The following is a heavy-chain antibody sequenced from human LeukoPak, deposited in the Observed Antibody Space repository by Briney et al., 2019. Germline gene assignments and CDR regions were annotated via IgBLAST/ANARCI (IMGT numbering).Heavy chain of an antibody. CDR1: GGSISGHY. Sequence: PSDTLSLTCTVSGGSISGHYWTWARQPPGEGLEWIGQIHYSGKADYNPSLRSRITISVDTSKNQMSLKVTSVTAADTAVYYCARFGVDYDMDVWGQGTTVTVS. D-gene: IGHD3-16*01. V-gene: IGHV4-59*11. CDR3: ARFGVDYDMDV. J-gene: IGHJ6*02. CDR2: IHYSGKA.